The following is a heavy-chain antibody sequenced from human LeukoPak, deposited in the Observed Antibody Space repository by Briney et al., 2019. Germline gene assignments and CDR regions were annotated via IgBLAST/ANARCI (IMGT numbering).Heavy chain of an antibody. J-gene: IGHJ2*01. CDR1: GDSVSSNSDA. D-gene: IGHD3-16*01. Sequence: SQTLSLTCAISGDSVSSNSDAWTWIRQSPSRGLEWLGRTYHRSKWYNDYAVSVKSRIIISPDTSKNQFSLQLNSVTPEDTAVYYCVRGPGYFDLWGRGTLVTVSS. CDR2: TYHRSKWYN. V-gene: IGHV6-1*01. CDR3: VRGPGYFDL.